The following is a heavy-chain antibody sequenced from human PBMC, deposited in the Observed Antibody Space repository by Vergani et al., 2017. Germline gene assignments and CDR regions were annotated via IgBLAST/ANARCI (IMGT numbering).Heavy chain of an antibody. J-gene: IGHJ3*02. CDR2: INHSGST. CDR3: ARGGGSPPVSNRRKRQAFDI. D-gene: IGHD3-16*01. V-gene: IGHV4-34*01. CDR1: CGSFSGYS. Sequence: QVQLQQWGAGLLKPSETLSLTCAVYCGSFSGYSWSWIRQPPGTGLERIGEINHSGSTNYTPSLKSRVTISVDTSKNQFALKLSSVTASDTALYYCARGGGSPPVSNRRKRQAFDIWGQGTMVTVSS.